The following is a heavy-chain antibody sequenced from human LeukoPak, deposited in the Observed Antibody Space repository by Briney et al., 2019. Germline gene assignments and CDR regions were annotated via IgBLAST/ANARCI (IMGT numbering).Heavy chain of an antibody. J-gene: IGHJ4*02. CDR2: IYNDGST. CDR1: GLTVSSSY. CDR3: VKAQYDFWSGLDY. D-gene: IGHD3-3*01. V-gene: IGHV3-53*05. Sequence: GSLRLSCAASGLTVSSSYMSWVRQAPGKGLEWVSIIYNDGSTYYADSMKGRFTISRDNSKNTLYLQMSSLRTEDTAIYYCVKAQYDFWSGLDYWGQGTLVTVSS.